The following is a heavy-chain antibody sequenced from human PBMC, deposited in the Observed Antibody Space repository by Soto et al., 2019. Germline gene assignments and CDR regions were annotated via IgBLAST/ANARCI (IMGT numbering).Heavy chain of an antibody. J-gene: IGHJ6*03. CDR2: INDSGNI. CDR1: GGSFSGYQ. D-gene: IGHD3-10*01. CDR3: ARGSILWFGELSRRGGYYYYMDV. V-gene: IGHV4-34*01. Sequence: QVQLQQWGAGLLKPSETLSLTCAVYGGSFSGYQWSWIRQTPGKGLEWIGEINDSGNINYNPSLKSRVTILIDTPKKQISLKLNSVTAADTAVYYCARGSILWFGELSRRGGYYYYMDVWGKGTTVTVSS.